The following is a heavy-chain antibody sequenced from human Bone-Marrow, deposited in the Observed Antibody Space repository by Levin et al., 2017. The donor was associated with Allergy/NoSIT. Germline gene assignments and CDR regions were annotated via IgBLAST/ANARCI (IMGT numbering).Heavy chain of an antibody. J-gene: IGHJ6*03. D-gene: IGHD6-6*01. CDR2: INPSGGST. CDR1: GYTFTSYY. CDR3: ASQYSREPLYYYYMDV. V-gene: IGHV1-46*01. Sequence: GASVKVSCKASGYTFTSYYMHWVRQAPGQGLEWMGIINPSGGSTSYAQKFQGRVTMTRDTSTSTVYMELSSLRSEDTAVYYCASQYSREPLYYYYMDVWGKGTTVTVSS.